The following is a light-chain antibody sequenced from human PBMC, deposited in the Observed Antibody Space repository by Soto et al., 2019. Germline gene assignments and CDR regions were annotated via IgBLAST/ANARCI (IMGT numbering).Light chain of an antibody. Sequence: ELVLTHSPGTLSLSPGERATLFGRASQTVTNNYIAWYQQKPGQPPRLLIDDASRRASGIPDRFSGSGSGTDFTLTISRLEPEDFAVYYCQQCATSPLTFGQGTKVDIK. J-gene: IGKJ1*01. V-gene: IGKV3-20*01. CDR2: DAS. CDR3: QQCATSPLT. CDR1: QTVTNNY.